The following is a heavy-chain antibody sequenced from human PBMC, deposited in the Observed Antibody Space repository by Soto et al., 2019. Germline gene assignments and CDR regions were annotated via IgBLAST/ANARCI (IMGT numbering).Heavy chain of an antibody. CDR3: TRVGITIFGVDPYGMDV. V-gene: IGHV3-49*04. D-gene: IGHD3-3*01. CDR1: GFTFGDYA. J-gene: IGHJ6*02. CDR2: IRSKAYGGTT. Sequence: GGSLRLSCTASGFTFGDYAMSWVRQAPGKGLEWVGFIRSKAYGGTTEYAASVKGRFTISRDDSKSIAYLQMNSLKTEDTAVYYCTRVGITIFGVDPYGMDVWGQGTTVTAP.